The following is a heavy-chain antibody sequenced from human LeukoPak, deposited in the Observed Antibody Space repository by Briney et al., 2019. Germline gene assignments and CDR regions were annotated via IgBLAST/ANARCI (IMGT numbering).Heavy chain of an antibody. CDR2: INTNTGNP. CDR1: GYTFTSYA. CDR3: ARGGFWSGYLTRRTNWFDP. V-gene: IGHV7-4-1*02. J-gene: IGHJ5*02. D-gene: IGHD3-3*01. Sequence: ASVKVSCKASGYTFTSYAMNWVRQAPGQGLEWMGWINTNTGNPTYAQGFTGRFVFSLDTSVSTAYLQISSLKAEDTAVYYCARGGFWSGYLTRRTNWFDPWGQGTLVTVSS.